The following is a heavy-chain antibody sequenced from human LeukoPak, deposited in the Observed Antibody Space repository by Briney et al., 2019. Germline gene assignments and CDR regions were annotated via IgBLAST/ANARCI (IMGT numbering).Heavy chain of an antibody. J-gene: IGHJ4*02. CDR3: AKDSLWLGDLSLYFDY. Sequence: GGSLRLSCAASGFTFNRFTMNWVRQAPGKGLEWVSSISTSSSYIYYADSVKGRFTISRHNAKNSLYLQMNSLRPEDTAVYYCAKDSLWLGDLSLYFDYWGQGTQVTVSS. D-gene: IGHD3-16*02. V-gene: IGHV3-21*01. CDR2: ISTSSSYI. CDR1: GFTFNRFT.